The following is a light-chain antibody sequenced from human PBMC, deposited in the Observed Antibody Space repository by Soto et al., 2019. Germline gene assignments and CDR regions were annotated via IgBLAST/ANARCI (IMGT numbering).Light chain of an antibody. CDR2: DVT. Sequence: QSVLTQPASVSGSPGQSITISCTGTSSDVGACDYVSWYQQHPGKAPKLMISDVTPRPSGVSHRSSGSKSGNTASLTISGRQAEDEADYYCSSYTTYTTLVFGGGTKLTVL. CDR3: SSYTTYTTLV. V-gene: IGLV2-14*01. CDR1: SSDVGACDY. J-gene: IGLJ2*01.